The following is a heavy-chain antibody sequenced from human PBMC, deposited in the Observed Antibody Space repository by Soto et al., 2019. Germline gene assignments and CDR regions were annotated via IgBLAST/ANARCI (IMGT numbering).Heavy chain of an antibody. J-gene: IGHJ4*02. CDR3: AKDFYDLRTTYYYDSSGFTPDY. D-gene: IGHD3-22*01. Sequence: GGSLRLSCAASGFTFSSYGMHWVRQAPGKGLEWVAVISYDGSNKYYADSVKGRFTISRDNSKNTLYLQMNSLRAEDTAVYYCAKDFYDLRTTYYYDSSGFTPDYWGQGTLVTVSS. CDR1: GFTFSSYG. V-gene: IGHV3-30*18. CDR2: ISYDGSNK.